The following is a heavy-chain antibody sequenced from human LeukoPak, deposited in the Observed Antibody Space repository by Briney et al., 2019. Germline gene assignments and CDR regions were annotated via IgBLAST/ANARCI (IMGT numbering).Heavy chain of an antibody. CDR2: ISGSGGST. CDR1: GFTFGDYA. D-gene: IGHD3-9*01. Sequence: GGSLRLSCTASGFTFGDYAMSWFRQAPGKGLEWVSAISGSGGSTYYADSVKGRFTISRDNSKNTLYLQMNSLRAEDTAVYYCAKDTRRYFERGPQSDYWGQGTLVTVSS. CDR3: AKDTRRYFERGPQSDY. J-gene: IGHJ4*02. V-gene: IGHV3-23*01.